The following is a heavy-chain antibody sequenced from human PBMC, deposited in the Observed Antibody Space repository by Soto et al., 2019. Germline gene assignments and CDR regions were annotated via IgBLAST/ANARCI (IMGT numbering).Heavy chain of an antibody. Sequence: ASVKVSCKVSGYTLTELSMHWVRQAPGKGLEWMGGFDPEDGETIYAQKFQGRVTMTEDTSTDTAYMELSSLRSEDTAVYYCATGRHXYDSSGYYHWGQGTLVTVSS. V-gene: IGHV1-24*01. CDR1: GYTLTELS. D-gene: IGHD3-22*01. CDR3: ATGRHXYDSSGYYH. J-gene: IGHJ5*02. CDR2: FDPEDGET.